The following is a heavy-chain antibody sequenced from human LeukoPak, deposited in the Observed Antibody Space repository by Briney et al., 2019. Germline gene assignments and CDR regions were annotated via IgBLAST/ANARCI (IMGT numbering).Heavy chain of an antibody. V-gene: IGHV3-21*01. Sequence: GGSLRLSCAASGFTFSGYSMNWVRQAPGKGVGWVSSISSSSGYIYYADSVKGRFPISRDNAKNSLYLQMNSLRAEDTAVYYCARDQGYGSGSSYSVLFDPWGQGTLVTVSS. CDR1: GFTFSGYS. CDR3: ARDQGYGSGSSYSVLFDP. D-gene: IGHD3-10*01. CDR2: ISSSSGYI. J-gene: IGHJ5*02.